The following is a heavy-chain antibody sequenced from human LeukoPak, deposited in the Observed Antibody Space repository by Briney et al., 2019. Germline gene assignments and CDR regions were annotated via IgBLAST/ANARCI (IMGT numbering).Heavy chain of an antibody. CDR1: GYTFTGYD. J-gene: IGHJ6*02. CDR2: INPNSGGT. D-gene: IGHD6-19*01. CDR3: ARDWYSSGWDGMDV. Sequence: ASVKVSCKASGYTFTGYDIHWVRQAPGQGLEWMGWINPNSGGTNYAQQFQGRVTMTRDTSISTAYMELSRLRSDDTAVYYCARDWYSSGWDGMDVWGQGTTVTVSS. V-gene: IGHV1-2*02.